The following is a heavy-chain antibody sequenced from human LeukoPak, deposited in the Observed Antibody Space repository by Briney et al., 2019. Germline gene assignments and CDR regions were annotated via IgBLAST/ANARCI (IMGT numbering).Heavy chain of an antibody. V-gene: IGHV4-59*01. CDR1: GGSISSYY. D-gene: IGHD1-26*01. CDR2: IYYSGST. CDR3: ARSGSYHNNFDY. J-gene: IGHJ4*02. Sequence: SETLSLTCTVSGGSISSYYWTWLRQPPGKGVEGIWYIYYSGSTNYTPSLKSRVTISVDTSKNQFSLKLNSVTAADTAFYYCARSGSYHNNFDYWGQGTLVTVSS.